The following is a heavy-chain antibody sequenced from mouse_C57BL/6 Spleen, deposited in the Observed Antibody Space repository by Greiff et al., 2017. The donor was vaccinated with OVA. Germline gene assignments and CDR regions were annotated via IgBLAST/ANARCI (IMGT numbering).Heavy chain of an antibody. V-gene: IGHV5-16*01. J-gene: IGHJ1*03. Sequence: DVKLVESEGGLVQPGSSMKLSCTASGFTFSDSYMAWVRQVPEKGLEWVANINYDGSSTNYMDSLKSRFILSRDNATNILYLQLSSLKSEDTATYYCAGGAGRGRGYYGYFDVWGTGTTVTVSS. CDR1: GFTFSDSY. CDR2: INYDGSST. D-gene: IGHD6-1*01. CDR3: AGGAGRGRGYYGYFDV.